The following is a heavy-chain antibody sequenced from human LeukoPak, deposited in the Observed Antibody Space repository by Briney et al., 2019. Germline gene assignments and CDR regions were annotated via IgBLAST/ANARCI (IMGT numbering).Heavy chain of an antibody. CDR3: ARDDGYSSSWYDY. V-gene: IGHV1-2*02. Sequence: ASVKVSCKASGYTFTGYYMHWVRQAPGQGLEWMGWINPNSGGTNYAQKFQGRVTMTRDTSISTAYMELSRLRFDDTAVYYCARDDGYSSSWYDYWGQGTLVTVSS. D-gene: IGHD6-13*01. J-gene: IGHJ4*02. CDR2: INPNSGGT. CDR1: GYTFTGYY.